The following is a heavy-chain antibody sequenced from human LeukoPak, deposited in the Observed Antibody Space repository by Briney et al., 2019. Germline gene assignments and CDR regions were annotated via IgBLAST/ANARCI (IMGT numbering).Heavy chain of an antibody. CDR3: AREAAGVGYFDN. J-gene: IGHJ4*02. D-gene: IGHD1-26*01. V-gene: IGHV3-7*01. CDR1: GFTFSMYW. Sequence: PGGSLRLSCAASGFTFSMYWMYWVRQAPGKGLEWVANIKQDGSEKYYVDSVKGRFTISRDNSENTLYLQMNSLRAEDTALYYCAREAAGVGYFDNWGQGTLVTVSS. CDR2: IKQDGSEK.